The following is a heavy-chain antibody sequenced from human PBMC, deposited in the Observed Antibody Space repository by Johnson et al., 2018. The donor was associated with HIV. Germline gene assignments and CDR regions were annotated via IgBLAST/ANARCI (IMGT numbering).Heavy chain of an antibody. CDR1: GFTFSSYT. V-gene: IGHV3-30*04. CDR2: ISYDGSNK. Sequence: QVQLVESGGGVVQPGRSLRLSCTASGFTFSSYTIYWVRQTPGKGLEWVALISYDGSNKCYADSVKGRFTISRDNSKNTLYLQVNSLRAEDTAVYYCARTSTPYDTHVGPFDIWGQGTMVTVSS. J-gene: IGHJ3*02. CDR3: ARTSTPYDTHVGPFDI. D-gene: IGHD3-22*01.